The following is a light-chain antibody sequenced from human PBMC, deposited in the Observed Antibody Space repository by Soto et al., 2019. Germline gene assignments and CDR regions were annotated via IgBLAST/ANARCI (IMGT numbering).Light chain of an antibody. Sequence: QSVLTQPASVSGSPGQSITTSCTGTSSDVGSYNLVSRYRQHPGKAPKLMIYEGTKRPSGVSNRFFASKSGNTASLTISGLQAEDEADYYCCSYAGSTTWVFGGGTKVTVL. J-gene: IGLJ3*02. CDR2: EGT. V-gene: IGLV2-23*01. CDR1: SSDVGSYNL. CDR3: CSYAGSTTWV.